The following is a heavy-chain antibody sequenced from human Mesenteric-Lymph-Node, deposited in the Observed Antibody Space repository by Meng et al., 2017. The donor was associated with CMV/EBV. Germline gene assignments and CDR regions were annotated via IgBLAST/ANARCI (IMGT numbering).Heavy chain of an antibody. CDR3: ARVEDTHRFDP. V-gene: IGHV1-69*10. D-gene: IGHD2-15*01. J-gene: IGHJ5*02. CDR1: GYKFTDYY. CDR2: IIPILGIA. Sequence: SVKVSCKAVGYKFTDYYMHWVRQAPGQGLEWMGGIIPILGIANYAQKFQGRVTITADKSTSTAYMELSSLRSEDTAVYYCARVEDTHRFDPWGQGTLVTVSS.